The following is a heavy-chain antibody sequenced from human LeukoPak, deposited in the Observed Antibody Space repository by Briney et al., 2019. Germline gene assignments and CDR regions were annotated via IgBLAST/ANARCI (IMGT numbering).Heavy chain of an antibody. J-gene: IGHJ4*02. CDR2: ISYDGSNK. V-gene: IGHV3-30*18. D-gene: IGHD3-16*02. Sequence: PGRSLRLSCAAYGFTFSSYGMHWVRQAPGKGLEWVAVISYDGSNKYYADSVKGRFTISRDNSKNTLYLQMNSLRAEDTAVYYCAKGMWAFGGVIVYDYWGQGTLVTVSS. CDR1: GFTFSSYG. CDR3: AKGMWAFGGVIVYDY.